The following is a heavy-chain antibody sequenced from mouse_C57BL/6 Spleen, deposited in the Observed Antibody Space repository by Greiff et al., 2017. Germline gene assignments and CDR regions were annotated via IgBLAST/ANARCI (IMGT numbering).Heavy chain of an antibody. D-gene: IGHD1-1*01. V-gene: IGHV1-59*01. CDR3: ARGGRGEYFDV. CDR2: IDPSDSYT. J-gene: IGHJ1*03. CDR1: GYTFTSYW. Sequence: QVQLQQPGAELVRPGTSVKLSCKASGYTFTSYWMHWVKQRPGQGLEWIGVIDPSDSYTNYNQKFKGKDTLTVDTSSSTAYMQLSSLTSEDSAVYYCARGGRGEYFDVWGTGTTVTVSS.